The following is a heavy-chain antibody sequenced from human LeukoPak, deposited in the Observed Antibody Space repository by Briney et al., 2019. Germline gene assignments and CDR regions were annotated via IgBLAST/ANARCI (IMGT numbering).Heavy chain of an antibody. Sequence: PSETLSLTRTVSGGSISSYYWSWIRQPPGKGLEWIGYIYYSGSTNYNPSLKSRVTISVDTSKNQFSLKLSSVTAADTAVYYCARPNYSDFWGGYYSNWGQGTLVTVSS. V-gene: IGHV4-59*08. D-gene: IGHD3-3*01. CDR1: GGSISSYY. CDR2: IYYSGST. CDR3: ARPNYSDFWGGYYSN. J-gene: IGHJ4*02.